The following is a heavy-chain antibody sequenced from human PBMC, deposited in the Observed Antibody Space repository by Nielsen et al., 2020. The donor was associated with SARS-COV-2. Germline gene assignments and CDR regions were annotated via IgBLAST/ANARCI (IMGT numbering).Heavy chain of an antibody. CDR1: GFTFSSYW. CDR3: AREDYDILTGYFKGMDV. Sequence: GESLKISCAASGFTFSSYWMSWVRQAPGKGLEWVANIKQDGSEKYYVDSVKGRFTISRDNAKNSLYLQMNSLRAEDTAVYYCAREDYDILTGYFKGMDVWGQGTTVTVSS. D-gene: IGHD3-9*01. CDR2: IKQDGSEK. V-gene: IGHV3-7*01. J-gene: IGHJ6*02.